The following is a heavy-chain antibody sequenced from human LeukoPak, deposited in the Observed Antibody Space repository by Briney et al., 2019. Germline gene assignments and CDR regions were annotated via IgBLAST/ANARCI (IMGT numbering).Heavy chain of an antibody. Sequence: SETLSLTCTVSGGSISSFYWSWIRQPPGKGLEWIGYIYFTGSTNYNPSLKSRVTISVDTSENQFSLKLNSVTAADTAVYYCAREMLSGYYFDYWGQGTPVTVSS. D-gene: IGHD3-10*02. CDR2: IYFTGST. V-gene: IGHV4-59*01. CDR1: GGSISSFY. J-gene: IGHJ4*02. CDR3: AREMLSGYYFDY.